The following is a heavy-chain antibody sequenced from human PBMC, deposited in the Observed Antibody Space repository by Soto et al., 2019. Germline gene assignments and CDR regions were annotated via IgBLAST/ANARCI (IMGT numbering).Heavy chain of an antibody. CDR3: ARGRGGMPNYYMDV. CDR1: GGSFSGYY. D-gene: IGHD3-16*01. V-gene: IGHV4-34*01. J-gene: IGHJ6*03. Sequence: QVQLQQWGAGLLKPSETLSLTCAVYGGSFSGYYWSWIRQPPGKGLEWIGEINHSGSTNYNPALKCQVTISVDTSKNQFSLKLSSVTAADTAVYYCARGRGGMPNYYMDVWGKGTTVTVSS. CDR2: INHSGST.